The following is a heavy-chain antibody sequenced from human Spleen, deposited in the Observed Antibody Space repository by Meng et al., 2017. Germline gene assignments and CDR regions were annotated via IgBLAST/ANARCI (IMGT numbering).Heavy chain of an antibody. Sequence: QGQLQESGPGLVRPSETLSRTCTVSGGSVSSGSYYWSWIRQPPGKGLEWIGYIDYSRSTNYYPSLKSRVTMSVDTSKNQFSLKLSSVTAADTAVYYCAGGPWELDYWGQGTLVTVSS. CDR1: GGSVSSGSYY. J-gene: IGHJ4*02. V-gene: IGHV4-61*01. CDR2: IDYSRST. CDR3: AGGPWELDY. D-gene: IGHD1-26*01.